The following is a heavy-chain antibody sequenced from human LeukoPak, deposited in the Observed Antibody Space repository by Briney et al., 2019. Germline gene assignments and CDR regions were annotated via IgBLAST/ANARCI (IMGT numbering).Heavy chain of an antibody. CDR2: ISAYNGNT. J-gene: IGHJ6*02. CDR1: GYTFTSYG. D-gene: IGHD2-2*01. Sequence: GASVNVSCKASGYTFTSYGISWVRQAPGQGLEWMGWISAYNGNTNYAQKLQGRVTMTTDTSTSTAYMELRSLRSDDTAVYYCARDPYCSSTSCYAMTYYYYYYGMDVWGQGTTVTVSS. CDR3: ARDPYCSSTSCYAMTYYYYYYGMDV. V-gene: IGHV1-18*01.